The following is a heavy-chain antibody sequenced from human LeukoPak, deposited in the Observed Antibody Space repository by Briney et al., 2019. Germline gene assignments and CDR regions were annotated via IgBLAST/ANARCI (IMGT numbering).Heavy chain of an antibody. D-gene: IGHD2-15*01. CDR3: ARVGGGYPLGPAAFDI. CDR1: GGTFSSYT. CDR2: IIPIFGTA. J-gene: IGHJ3*02. Sequence: SVMVSCKASGGTFSSYTISWVRQAPGQGLEWMGGIIPIFGTANYAQKFQGRVTITADESTRTAYMELSSLRSEDTAVYYCARVGGGYPLGPAAFDIWGQGTMVTVSS. V-gene: IGHV1-69*01.